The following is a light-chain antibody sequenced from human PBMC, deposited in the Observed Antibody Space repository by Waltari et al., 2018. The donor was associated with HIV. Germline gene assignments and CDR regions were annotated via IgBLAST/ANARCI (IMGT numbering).Light chain of an antibody. V-gene: IGKV3-15*01. CDR2: GAS. CDR3: QQYNDWPLT. Sequence: EIVMTQSPATLSVSPGDRVTLSCRASQSVSNNLAWYQQKPGQSPRLLIYGASTRATGIPVTFSGRGSGTEFTLTISSRQSEDFAIYYCQQYNDWPLTFGGGTKVDI. J-gene: IGKJ4*01. CDR1: QSVSNN.